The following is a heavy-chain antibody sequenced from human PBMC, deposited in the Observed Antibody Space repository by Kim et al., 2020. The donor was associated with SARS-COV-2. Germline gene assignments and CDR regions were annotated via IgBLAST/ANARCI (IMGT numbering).Heavy chain of an antibody. D-gene: IGHD3-3*01. J-gene: IGHJ4*02. Sequence: PPLTSRVTISVDTSKNQFSLQLKSVTAADTAVYYCARSADFWSGNNFDYWGQGTLVTVSS. CDR3: ARSADFWSGNNFDY. V-gene: IGHV4-59*01.